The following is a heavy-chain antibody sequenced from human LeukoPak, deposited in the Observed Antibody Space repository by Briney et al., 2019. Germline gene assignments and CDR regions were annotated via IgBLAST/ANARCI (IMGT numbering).Heavy chain of an antibody. D-gene: IGHD3-9*01. Sequence: PSETLSLTCSVSGGSISDYYWGWIRQPPGKGLEWIGSIYYSGSTYYNPSLKSRVTISVDTSKNQFSLKLSSVTAADTAVYYCARGSDYDIWEYYFDYWGQGTLVTVSS. J-gene: IGHJ4*02. CDR2: IYYSGST. CDR1: GGSISDYY. V-gene: IGHV4-39*07. CDR3: ARGSDYDIWEYYFDY.